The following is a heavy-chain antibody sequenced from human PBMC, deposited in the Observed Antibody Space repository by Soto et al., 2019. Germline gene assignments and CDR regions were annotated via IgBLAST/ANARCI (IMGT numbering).Heavy chain of an antibody. CDR3: AKDRERIATRSIDY. CDR1: GFTFSSIA. Sequence: EVQLLESGGGLLHPGGSRRLSCAASGFTFSSIAMSWVRQPPGKGREWVSGISGSGVSTYYADSVKGRFTISRDNSKSTLYLQMNSLRAEDTAVYYCAKDRERIATRSIDYWGQGTLVTVSS. V-gene: IGHV3-23*01. J-gene: IGHJ4*02. D-gene: IGHD6-6*01. CDR2: ISGSGVST.